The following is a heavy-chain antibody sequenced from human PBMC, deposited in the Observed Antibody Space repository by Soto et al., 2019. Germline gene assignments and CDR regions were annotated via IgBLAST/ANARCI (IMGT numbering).Heavy chain of an antibody. CDR2: ISYDGSNK. Sequence: PGGSMRISCAASGLTFSSSGMHGVRQAPGKGLEWVAVISYDGSNKYYADSVKGRFTISRDNSKNTLYLQMNSLRAEDTAVYYCAKDLCVWGSYRCSFDYWGQGTLVTVSS. D-gene: IGHD3-16*02. CDR3: AKDLCVWGSYRCSFDY. V-gene: IGHV3-30*18. CDR1: GLTFSSSG. J-gene: IGHJ4*02.